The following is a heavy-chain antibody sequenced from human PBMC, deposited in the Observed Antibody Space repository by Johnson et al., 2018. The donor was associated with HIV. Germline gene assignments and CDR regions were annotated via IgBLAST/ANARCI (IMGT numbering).Heavy chain of an antibody. CDR1: GFTFSSYA. CDR3: AKDLGTGDDAFDI. J-gene: IGHJ3*02. D-gene: IGHD7-27*01. CDR2: IAYDGSNK. V-gene: IGHV3-30-3*01. Sequence: QMLLVESGGGVVQPGRSLRLSCAASGFTFSSYAMHWVRQAPGKGLEWVAVIAYDGSNKYYADYVKGRFTISRDNSKNTLYLQMNSLRAEDTAVYYCAKDLGTGDDAFDIWGQGTMVTVSS.